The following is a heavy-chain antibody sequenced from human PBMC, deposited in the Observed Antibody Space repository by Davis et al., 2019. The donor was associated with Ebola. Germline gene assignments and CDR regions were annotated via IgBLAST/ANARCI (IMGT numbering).Heavy chain of an antibody. CDR1: GGSISSYY. Sequence: MPSETLSLTCTVSGGSISSYYWSWIRQPPGKGLEWIGYIYYSGSTNYNPSLKSRVTISVDTSKNQFSLKVTSVTAADTAVYYCAREASITIFGVVIPPDYYYYGMDVWGQGTTVTVSS. CDR3: AREASITIFGVVIPPDYYYYGMDV. J-gene: IGHJ6*02. D-gene: IGHD3-3*01. V-gene: IGHV4-59*12. CDR2: IYYSGST.